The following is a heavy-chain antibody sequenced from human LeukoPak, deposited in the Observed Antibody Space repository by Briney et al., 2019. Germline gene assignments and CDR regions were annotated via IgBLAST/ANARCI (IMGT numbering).Heavy chain of an antibody. J-gene: IGHJ4*02. Sequence: PSETLSLTCAVYGGSFSGYYWSWIRQPPGKGLEWIGEINHSGSTNYNPSLKSRVTISVDTSKSQFSLKLSSVTAADTAGYYCARGPYEFWRLWDQGTLVTVSS. D-gene: IGHD3-3*01. CDR1: GGSFSGYY. CDR2: INHSGST. CDR3: ARGPYEFWRL. V-gene: IGHV4-34*01.